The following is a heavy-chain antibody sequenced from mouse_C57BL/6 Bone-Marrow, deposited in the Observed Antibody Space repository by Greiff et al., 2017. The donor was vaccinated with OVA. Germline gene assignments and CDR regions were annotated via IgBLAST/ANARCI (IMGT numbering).Heavy chain of an antibody. CDR2: IDPSDSYT. CDR3: ASLITTDAMDY. Sequence: VKLQQPGAELVMPGASVKLSCKASGYTFTSYWMHWVKQRPGQGLEWIGEIDPSDSYTNYNQKFKGKSTLTVDKSSSTAYMQLSSLTSEDSAVYYCASLITTDAMDYWGQGTSVTVSS. D-gene: IGHD1-1*01. CDR1: GYTFTSYW. J-gene: IGHJ4*01. V-gene: IGHV1-69*01.